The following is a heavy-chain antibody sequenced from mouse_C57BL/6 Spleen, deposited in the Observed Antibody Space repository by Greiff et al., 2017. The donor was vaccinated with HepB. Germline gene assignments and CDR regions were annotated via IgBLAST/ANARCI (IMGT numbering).Heavy chain of an antibody. D-gene: IGHD4-1*02. Sequence: QVQLQQPGAELVKPGASVKLSCTASGYTFTSYWMHWVQQMPGQGLEWIGMIHPNSGSTNYNEKFKSKATLTVDKSSSTAYMQLSSRTSEDSAVYYCAANWDVAWFAYWGQGTLVTVSA. V-gene: IGHV1-64*01. J-gene: IGHJ3*01. CDR1: GYTFTSYW. CDR2: IHPNSGST. CDR3: AANWDVAWFAY.